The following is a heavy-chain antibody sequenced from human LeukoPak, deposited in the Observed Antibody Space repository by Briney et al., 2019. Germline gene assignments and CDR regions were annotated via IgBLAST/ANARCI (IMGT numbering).Heavy chain of an antibody. Sequence: ASVKVSCKASGYTFTSYGISWVRQAPGQGLEWMGWISAYNGNTNYAQKLQGRVTMTTDTSTSTAYMELSSLRSEDTAVYYCARDPRSGYHDFWGQGTLVTVSS. CDR3: ARDPRSGYHDF. D-gene: IGHD3-22*01. CDR1: GYTFTSYG. CDR2: ISAYNGNT. V-gene: IGHV1-18*01. J-gene: IGHJ4*02.